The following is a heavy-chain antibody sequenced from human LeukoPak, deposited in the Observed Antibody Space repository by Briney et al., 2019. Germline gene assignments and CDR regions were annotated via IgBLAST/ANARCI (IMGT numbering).Heavy chain of an antibody. CDR1: GGSFSGYY. Sequence: SETLSLTCAVYGGSFSGYYWSWVRQPPGKGLEWIGEINHSGSTNYNPSPKSRVTISVDTSNNKSSLLQSSVPAADTAVYYCAGGTGGRSWYRFVLWGQETLVSVSS. D-gene: IGHD6-13*01. CDR2: INHSGST. J-gene: IGHJ4*02. V-gene: IGHV4-34*01. CDR3: AGGTGGRSWYRFVL.